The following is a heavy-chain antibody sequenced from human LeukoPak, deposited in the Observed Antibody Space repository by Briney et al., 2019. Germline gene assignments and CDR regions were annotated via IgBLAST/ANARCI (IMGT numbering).Heavy chain of an antibody. CDR3: ARDSVDGPFVISLGL. D-gene: IGHD3-10*01. Sequence: PGRSLRLSCVGTGFSFSSYPMNWVRQAPGKGLEWVSHISRDGNSESTVDAPRGRFATSRDNAKNTVFLLINSLRVEDTAVYYRARDSVDGPFVISLGLWGQGALVTVSS. V-gene: IGHV3-48*03. J-gene: IGHJ4*02. CDR2: ISRDGNSE. CDR1: GFSFSSYP.